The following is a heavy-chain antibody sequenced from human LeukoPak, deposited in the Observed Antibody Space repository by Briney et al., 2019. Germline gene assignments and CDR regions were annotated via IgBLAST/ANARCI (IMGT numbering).Heavy chain of an antibody. CDR3: ARGDKRDGYNYSFGMDV. CDR1: GFTFSSYG. J-gene: IGHJ6*02. CDR2: IWYDGSNK. D-gene: IGHD5-12*01. V-gene: IGHV3-33*01. Sequence: GGSLRLSCAAPGFTFSSYGMHWVRQAPGKGLEWVAVIWYDGSNKYYADSVKGRFTISRDNSKNTLYLQMNSLRAEDTAVYYCARGDKRDGYNYSFGMDVWGQGTTVTVSS.